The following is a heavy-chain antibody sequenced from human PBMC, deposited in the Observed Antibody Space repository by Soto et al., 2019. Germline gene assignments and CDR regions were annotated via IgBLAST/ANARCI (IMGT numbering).Heavy chain of an antibody. CDR1: GYTFTDYD. V-gene: IGHV1-8*01. CDR2: MNPNSGET. Sequence: QEQLVQSGAEVKKPGASVKVSCKTSGYTFTDYDINWVRQATGQGLEWIGWMNPNSGETGYAQKFQGRVTFTADESTSTVYMELSSLTSEDTAVYYCASGGTTVNRRFDFWGQGTLVTVSS. CDR3: ASGGTTVNRRFDF. J-gene: IGHJ4*02. D-gene: IGHD4-4*01.